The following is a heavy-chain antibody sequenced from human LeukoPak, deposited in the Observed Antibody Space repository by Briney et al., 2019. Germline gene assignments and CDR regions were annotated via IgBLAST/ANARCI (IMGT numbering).Heavy chain of an antibody. J-gene: IGHJ4*02. CDR1: GFPFSDYW. CDR3: ARELYITGEQPPDY. V-gene: IGHV3-74*01. Sequence: GGSLRLSCAASGFPFSDYWMQWVRQAPGKGLVWVSRINSAGSDTTYADSVKGRFTVSRDNAKNTLDLQMNSLRAEDTAVYYCARELYITGEQPPDYWGQGTLVTVSS. D-gene: IGHD7-27*01. CDR2: INSAGSDT.